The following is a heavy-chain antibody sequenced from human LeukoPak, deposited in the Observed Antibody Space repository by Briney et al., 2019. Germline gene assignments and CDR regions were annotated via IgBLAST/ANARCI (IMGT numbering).Heavy chain of an antibody. J-gene: IGHJ6*03. V-gene: IGHV1-46*01. CDR3: ARGPRITLVRGGQWYHYMDV. CDR1: GYTFANYY. D-gene: IGHD3-10*01. Sequence: ASVKVSCKASGYTFANYYIHLVRQAPGQGLGWMGLINPSGGSTNYAQKFQGRVTMTRDTSTSTVYMELSSLRSEDTAVYYCARGPRITLVRGGQWYHYMDVWGKGTTVTISS. CDR2: INPSGGST.